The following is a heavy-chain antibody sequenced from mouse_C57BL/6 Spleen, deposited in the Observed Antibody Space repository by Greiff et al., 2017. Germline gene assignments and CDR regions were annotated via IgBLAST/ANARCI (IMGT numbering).Heavy chain of an antibody. CDR1: GYTFTDYS. J-gene: IGHJ4*01. Sequence: EVQLQQSGPELVKPGASVKIPCKASGYTFTDYSLDWVKQSHGKSLEWIGDINPNSGGTVYNQKFKGKATLTVDKSSSTAYMELRSLTSEDTAVYYCARNYGSSWDYAMDYWGQGTSVTVAS. V-gene: IGHV1-18*01. D-gene: IGHD1-1*01. CDR3: ARNYGSSWDYAMDY. CDR2: INPNSGGT.